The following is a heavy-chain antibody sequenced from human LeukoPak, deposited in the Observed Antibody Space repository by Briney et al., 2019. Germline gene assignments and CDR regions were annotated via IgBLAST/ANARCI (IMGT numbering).Heavy chain of an antibody. CDR1: GFTFSSSA. J-gene: IGHJ6*02. V-gene: IGHV3-33*01. CDR3: AREPLQGHNGMDV. D-gene: IGHD4-11*01. CDR2: LWHDGNNK. Sequence: GGSLRLSCAASGFTFSSSAMHWVRQAPGKGLEWVAVLWHDGNNKWYADSVKGRFTISRDNSENTLYLQMNSLRAEDTAVYCCAREPLQGHNGMDVWGQGTTVTVSS.